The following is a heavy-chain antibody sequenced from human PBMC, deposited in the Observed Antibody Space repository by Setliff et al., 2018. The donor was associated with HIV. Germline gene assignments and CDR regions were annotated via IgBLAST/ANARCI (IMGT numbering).Heavy chain of an antibody. J-gene: IGHJ5*02. CDR3: ARDFKRYNSPCRFDP. CDR2: IYHSGSP. CDR1: GYSIISDYY. Sequence: SETLSLTCAVSGYSIISDYYWGWIRQSPGKGLEWIENIYHSGSPYYNPSLRSGVTILIDTSKKQPSRRLRSVTAADTALYYCARDFKRYNSPCRFDPWGPGTLVTVS. V-gene: IGHV4-38-2*02. D-gene: IGHD5-12*01.